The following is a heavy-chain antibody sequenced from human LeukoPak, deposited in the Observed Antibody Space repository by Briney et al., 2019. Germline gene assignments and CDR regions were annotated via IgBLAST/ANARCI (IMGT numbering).Heavy chain of an antibody. Sequence: SGGSLRLSCAASGFIFSSYAMSWVRQAPGKGLEWVSAISGSGGSTYYADSVKGRFTISRDNSKNTLYLQMNSLRAEDTAVYYCAEGSNYYGSGSYYNEWGQGTLVTVSS. D-gene: IGHD3-10*01. J-gene: IGHJ4*02. CDR3: AEGSNYYGSGSYYNE. CDR1: GFIFSSYA. V-gene: IGHV3-23*01. CDR2: ISGSGGST.